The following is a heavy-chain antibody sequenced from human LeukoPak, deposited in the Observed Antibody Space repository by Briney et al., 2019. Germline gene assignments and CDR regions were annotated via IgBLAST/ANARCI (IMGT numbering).Heavy chain of an antibody. Sequence: PGGSLRLSCAASGFTFSSYSMSWVRQAPGKGLEWVSSISSGSSFTSYADSLKGRFTISRDNARNSLYLQMNSLRAEDTAVYYCAKAGIAAAGFDYWGQGTLVTVSS. J-gene: IGHJ4*02. V-gene: IGHV3-21*04. CDR2: ISSGSSFT. CDR1: GFTFSSYS. D-gene: IGHD6-13*01. CDR3: AKAGIAAAGFDY.